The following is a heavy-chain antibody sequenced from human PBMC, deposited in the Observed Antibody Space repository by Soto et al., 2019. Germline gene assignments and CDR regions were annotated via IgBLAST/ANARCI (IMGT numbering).Heavy chain of an antibody. Sequence: SETLSLTCYVSGVSMDDYYWSCIRQTAGRGLEWIVRIFTNGNTNYNPSLRGRLTMSVDTSTNQVSLRLTSVTAADTAVYYCASGPLVSRYYGLNVWAQGTTVTVSS. J-gene: IGHJ6*02. CDR3: ASGPLVSRYYGLNV. V-gene: IGHV4-4*07. CDR1: GVSMDDYY. CDR2: IFTNGNT.